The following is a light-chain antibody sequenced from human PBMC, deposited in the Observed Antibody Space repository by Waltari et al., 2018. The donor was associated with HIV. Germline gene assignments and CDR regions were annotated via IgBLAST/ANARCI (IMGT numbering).Light chain of an antibody. CDR3: AAWDDSLHGYV. CDR1: SSNLGSNP. Sequence: QSVLTQPPSASGTPGQRVTTAASGSSSNLGSNPINWYRQLPGTAPKLLIYSNNQWPSGVPDRFSGSKSGTPASLAISGLQSEDEADYYCAAWDDSLHGYVFGTGTKVTVV. J-gene: IGLJ1*01. V-gene: IGLV1-44*01. CDR2: SNN.